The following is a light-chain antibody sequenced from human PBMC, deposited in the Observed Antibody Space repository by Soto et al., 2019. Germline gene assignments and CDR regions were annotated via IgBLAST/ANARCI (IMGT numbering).Light chain of an antibody. CDR2: GAS. J-gene: IGKJ5*01. CDR1: QSVPSTS. CDR3: QQYGTPPIT. V-gene: IGKV3-20*01. Sequence: ETVVTHSRGTLSLSAGERATLSWRASQSVPSTSLAWYQQKPGQPPSPLIYGASSRASGIPDRFSGSGSGTDFTLTISRLEPEDFAVFYCQQYGTPPITFAQGTRLETK.